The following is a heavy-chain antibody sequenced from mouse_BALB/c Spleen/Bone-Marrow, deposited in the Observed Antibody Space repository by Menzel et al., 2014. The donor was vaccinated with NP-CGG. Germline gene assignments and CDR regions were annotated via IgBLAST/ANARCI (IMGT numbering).Heavy chain of an antibody. J-gene: IGHJ4*01. V-gene: IGHV3-2*02. CDR3: ARKALYYAMDY. CDR1: GYSITSDYA. CDR2: ISYSGST. Sequence: EVQLVESGPGLVKPSQSLSLTCTVTGYSITSDYAWNWIRQFPGNKLEWMGYISYSGSTSYNPSLKSRISITRDTSKNQFILQLNSVTTEDTATYYCARKALYYAMDYWGQGTSVTVSS.